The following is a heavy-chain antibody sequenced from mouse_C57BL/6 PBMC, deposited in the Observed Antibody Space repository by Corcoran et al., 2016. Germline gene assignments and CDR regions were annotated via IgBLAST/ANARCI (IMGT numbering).Heavy chain of an antibody. CDR1: GYTFTDYY. CDR2: INPNNGGT. CDR3: ARGRDVFDY. J-gene: IGHJ2*01. V-gene: IGHV1-26*01. Sequence: EVQLQQSGPELVKPGASVKISCKASGYTFTDYYINWVKQSHGKSLEWIGDINPNNGGTSYNQKFKGKATLTVDKSSSTAYMELRSLTSEDSAVYYCARGRDVFDYWGQGTTLTVSS.